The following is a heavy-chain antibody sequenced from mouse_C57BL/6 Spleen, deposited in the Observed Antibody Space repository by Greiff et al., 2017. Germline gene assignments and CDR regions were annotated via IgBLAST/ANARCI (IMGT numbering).Heavy chain of an antibody. CDR2: IDPNSGGT. CDR3: ARDYYGWSGY. V-gene: IGHV1-72*01. D-gene: IGHD1-1*01. J-gene: IGHJ2*01. CDR1: GYTFTSYW. Sequence: QVQLQQPGAELVKPGASVKLSCKASGYTFTSYWMHWVKQRPGRGLEWIGRIDPNSGGTKYNEKFKSKATLTVDNPSNTAFMQLSSLSSEDPSVYYCARDYYGWSGYWGQGTTLTVSS.